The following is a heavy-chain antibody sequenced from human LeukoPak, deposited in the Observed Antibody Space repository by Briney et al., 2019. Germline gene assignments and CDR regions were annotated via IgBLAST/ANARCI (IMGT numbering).Heavy chain of an antibody. CDR3: ARAPVSPRYSSGWLDY. J-gene: IGHJ4*02. CDR1: GGSISSYY. V-gene: IGHV4-59*01. CDR2: IYYSGST. D-gene: IGHD6-19*01. Sequence: PSETLSLTCTVSGGSISSYYWSWIRQPPGKGLEWIGYIYYSGSTNYNPSLKSRVTISVDTSKNQFSLKLSSVTAADTAVYYCARAPVSPRYSSGWLDYWGQGTLVTVSS.